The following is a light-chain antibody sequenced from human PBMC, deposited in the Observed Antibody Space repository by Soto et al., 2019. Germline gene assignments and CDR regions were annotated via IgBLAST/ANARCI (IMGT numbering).Light chain of an antibody. CDR2: IAS. CDR1: QGISSW. V-gene: IGKV1-12*01. J-gene: IGKJ4*01. CDR3: QQANSFPLT. Sequence: DIQMTQSPSSVSASVGDRVTITCRASQGISSWLAWYQHKPGRAPKLLIYIASSLQSGVPSRFSGSGSGTDFTLAISSLQPEDFATYYCQQANSFPLTFGGGTRVEIK.